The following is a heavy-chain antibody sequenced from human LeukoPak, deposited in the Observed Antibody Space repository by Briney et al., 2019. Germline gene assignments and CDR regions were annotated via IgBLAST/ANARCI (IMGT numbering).Heavy chain of an antibody. Sequence: SVRVSCKASGGTFSSYAISWVRQAPGQGLEWMGGIIPIFGTANYAQKFQGRVTITADKCTSTAYMELSSLRSEDTAVYYCARVGKVGDSGYDLWGQGALVTVSS. D-gene: IGHD5-12*01. V-gene: IGHV1-69*06. CDR1: GGTFSSYA. CDR2: IIPIFGTA. CDR3: ARVGKVGDSGYDL. J-gene: IGHJ4*02.